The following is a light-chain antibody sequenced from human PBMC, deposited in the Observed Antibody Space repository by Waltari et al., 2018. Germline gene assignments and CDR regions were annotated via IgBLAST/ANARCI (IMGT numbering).Light chain of an antibody. J-gene: IGLJ2*01. CDR3: QAWDVAIVV. CDR1: KLDKNF. V-gene: IGLV3-1*01. CDR2: KDV. Sequence: YELSQPPSVSVSPGQTATITCSGDKLDKNFVDWYPQRPGQPPLLVIYKDVDRPSGIPERFSGTNSGNTATLTISGTQVMDEADYYCQAWDVAIVVFGGGTKLTVL.